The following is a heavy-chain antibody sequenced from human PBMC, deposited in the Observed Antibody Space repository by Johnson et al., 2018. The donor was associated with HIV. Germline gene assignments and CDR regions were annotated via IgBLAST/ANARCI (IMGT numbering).Heavy chain of an antibody. V-gene: IGHV3-7*01. J-gene: IGHJ3*02. CDR1: GFTFSDYY. D-gene: IGHD4-17*01. CDR2: IKEDGSDN. Sequence: VQLVESGGGLVKPGGSLKLSCATSGFTFSDYYMSWIRQAPGKGLEWVANIKEDGSDNYYVDSVKGRFTISRDNAKNSVYLQTNGLRAEDTAVYFCARRDYGLNPCAFDIWGQGTMVTVSS. CDR3: ARRDYGLNPCAFDI.